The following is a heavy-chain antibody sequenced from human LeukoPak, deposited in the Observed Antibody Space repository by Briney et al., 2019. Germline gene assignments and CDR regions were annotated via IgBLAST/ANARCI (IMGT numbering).Heavy chain of an antibody. CDR3: ARDKGAYYYEEHAFDI. CDR1: GFTFSSYA. Sequence: PGGTLRLSCAASGFTFSSYAMHWVRQAPGKGLEWVAVISYDGSNKYYADSVKGRFTISRDNSKNTLYLQMNSLRAEDTAVYYCARDKGAYYYEEHAFDIWGQGTMVTVSS. J-gene: IGHJ3*02. CDR2: ISYDGSNK. D-gene: IGHD3-22*01. V-gene: IGHV3-30*04.